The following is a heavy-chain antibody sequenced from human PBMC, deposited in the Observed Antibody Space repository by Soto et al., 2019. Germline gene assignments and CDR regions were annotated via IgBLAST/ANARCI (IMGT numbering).Heavy chain of an antibody. CDR3: ARGCDYDYVWGSYRCYFDY. CDR2: IIPIFGTA. D-gene: IGHD3-16*02. J-gene: IGHJ4*02. Sequence: SVKVSCKASGGTFSSYAISWVRQAPGQGLEWMGGIIPIFGTANYAQKFQGRVTITADESTSAAYMELSSLRSEDTAVYYCARGCDYDYVWGSYRCYFDYWGQGTLVTAPQ. V-gene: IGHV1-69*13. CDR1: GGTFSSYA.